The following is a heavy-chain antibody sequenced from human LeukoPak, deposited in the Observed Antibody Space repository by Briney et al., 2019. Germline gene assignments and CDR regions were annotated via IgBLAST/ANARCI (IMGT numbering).Heavy chain of an antibody. J-gene: IGHJ4*02. D-gene: IGHD3-9*01. CDR2: INPNSGGT. CDR1: GYTFTGYY. Sequence: GASVKVSCKASGYTFTGYYMHWVRQAPGQGLEWMGWINPNSGGTNYAQKFQGRVTMTRDTSISTAYMELSRLRSDDTAVYYCARQTLRYFDWLFQDWGQGTLVTVSS. CDR3: ARQTLRYFDWLFQD. V-gene: IGHV1-2*02.